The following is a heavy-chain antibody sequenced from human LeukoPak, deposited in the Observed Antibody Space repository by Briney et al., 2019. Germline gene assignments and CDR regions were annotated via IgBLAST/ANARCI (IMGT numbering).Heavy chain of an antibody. CDR1: AGTFSSYA. Sequence: SVKVSCKASAGTFSSYAISWVRQAPGQGLDWMGGIIPIFGTANYAQKFQGRVTITTDESTSTAYMELSSLRSEDTAVYYCARDRSEMATTRTFDYWGQGTLVTVSS. CDR2: IIPIFGTA. D-gene: IGHD5-24*01. CDR3: ARDRSEMATTRTFDY. J-gene: IGHJ4*02. V-gene: IGHV1-69*05.